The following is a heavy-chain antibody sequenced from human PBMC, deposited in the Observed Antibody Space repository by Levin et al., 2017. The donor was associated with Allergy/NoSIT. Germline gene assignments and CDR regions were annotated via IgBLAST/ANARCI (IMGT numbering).Heavy chain of an antibody. J-gene: IGHJ2*01. Sequence: LSLTCAASGFTFSSYAMSWVRQAPGKGLEWVSAISGSGGSTYYADSVKGRFTISRDNSKNTLYLQMNSLRAEDTAVYYCAKRLRQPLTPNWYFDLWGRGTLVTVSS. CDR2: ISGSGGST. CDR3: AKRLRQPLTPNWYFDL. D-gene: IGHD2-21*02. V-gene: IGHV3-23*01. CDR1: GFTFSSYA.